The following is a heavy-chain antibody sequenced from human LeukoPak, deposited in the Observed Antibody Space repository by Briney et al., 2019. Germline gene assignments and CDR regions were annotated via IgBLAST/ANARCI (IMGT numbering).Heavy chain of an antibody. V-gene: IGHV4-59*01. CDR2: IYYSGST. D-gene: IGHD6-19*01. J-gene: IGHJ4*02. CDR3: VRGSGWYFQ. CDR1: GGSISSYY. Sequence: SETLSLTCTVSGGSISSYYWTWIRQPPGKGLEWVGYIYYSGSTNYNPSLKSRVTISVDTSKNQFSLKLSSVTAADTAVYYCVRGSGWYFQWGQGTLVTVSS.